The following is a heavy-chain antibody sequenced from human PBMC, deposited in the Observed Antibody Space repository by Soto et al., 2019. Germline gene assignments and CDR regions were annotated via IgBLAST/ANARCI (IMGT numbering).Heavy chain of an antibody. V-gene: IGHV1-69*13. CDR2: IIPIFGTA. D-gene: IGHD4-17*01. J-gene: IGHJ6*02. CDR1: GGTFSSYA. CDR3: ARGVTMGYYYYGMDV. Sequence: GASVKVSCKASGGTFSSYAISWVRQAPGQGLEWMGGIIPIFGTANYAQKFQGRVTITADESTSTAYMELSSLRSEDTAVYYCARGVTMGYYYYGMDVWGQGTTVTVSS.